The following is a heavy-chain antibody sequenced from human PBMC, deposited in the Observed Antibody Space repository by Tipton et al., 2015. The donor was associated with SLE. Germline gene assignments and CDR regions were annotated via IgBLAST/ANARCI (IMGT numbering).Heavy chain of an antibody. Sequence: GSLSLSWAASGFTFSISSMSWVRQAPGKGLEWVSSISSSSSYIYYADSVKGRFTISRDNAKNSLYLHMNSLRAEDTAVYYCARDPDFGVLGCMDVWGKGTTVTVSS. CDR2: ISSSSSYI. CDR1: GFTFSISS. CDR3: ARDPDFGVLGCMDV. V-gene: IGHV3-21*01. D-gene: IGHD3-3*01. J-gene: IGHJ6*03.